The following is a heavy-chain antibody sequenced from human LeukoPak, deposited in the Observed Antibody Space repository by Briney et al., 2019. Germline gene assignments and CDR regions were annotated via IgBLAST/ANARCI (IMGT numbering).Heavy chain of an antibody. J-gene: IGHJ2*01. D-gene: IGHD6-13*01. V-gene: IGHV4-59*08. Sequence: SETLSLTCTVSGGSIRSYSWSWIRQPPGKGLEWIGYIYFGGSNNYNPSLKSRVAISVDTSKNQFSLKLTSVTAADTAVYYCAKHTAGTSYYWYFDLWGRGTLVTVSS. CDR2: IYFGGSN. CDR1: GGSIRSYS. CDR3: AKHTAGTSYYWYFDL.